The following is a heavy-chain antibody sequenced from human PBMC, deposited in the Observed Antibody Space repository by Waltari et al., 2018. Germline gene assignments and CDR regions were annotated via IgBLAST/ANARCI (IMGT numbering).Heavy chain of an antibody. CDR2: ISYSGST. J-gene: IGHJ6*03. D-gene: IGHD1-7*01. V-gene: IGHV4-59*01. CDR3: ARGEGWNFPIYYYYYMDV. Sequence: QVQLQESGPGLVKPSATLSLTCPVSGGSISSYYWSWIRQPPGKGMEWIGYISYSGSTTDNPSLKSRVTISVDTAKNHFSLKLSSVTAADTAVYYCARGEGWNFPIYYYYYMDVWGKGTTVTVSS. CDR1: GGSISSYY.